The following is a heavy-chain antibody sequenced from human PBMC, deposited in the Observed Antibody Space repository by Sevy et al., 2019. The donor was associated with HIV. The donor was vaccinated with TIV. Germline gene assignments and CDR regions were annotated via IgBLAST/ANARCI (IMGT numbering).Heavy chain of an antibody. CDR2: IRYDGSNK. CDR3: AKDRVVVVPAAPRLGYYYGMDV. V-gene: IGHV3-30*02. J-gene: IGHJ6*02. Sequence: GGSLRLSCAASGFTFNYYGMYWVRQAPGKGLEWVSFIRYDGSNKDYADSVKGRFTISRDNSKNTVYLQMNSLRGEDTAVYHCAKDRVVVVPAAPRLGYYYGMDVWGQGTTVTVSS. D-gene: IGHD2-2*01. CDR1: GFTFNYYG.